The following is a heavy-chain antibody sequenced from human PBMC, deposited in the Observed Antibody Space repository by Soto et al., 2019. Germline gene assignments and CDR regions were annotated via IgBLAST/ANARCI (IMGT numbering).Heavy chain of an antibody. CDR3: SRYGHYYCMDV. J-gene: IGHJ6*02. V-gene: IGHV3-7*01. CDR2: VKQDGSER. CDR1: GFTFSRYW. Sequence: PGGSLRLSCAASGFTFSRYWMSWVRQAPGKGLEWVANVKQDGSERYCVDSLKGRFPLSRDNAKISLYLQMKSLRAEETAVYYCSRYGHYYCMDVWGPGTTVTVSS. D-gene: IGHD4-17*01.